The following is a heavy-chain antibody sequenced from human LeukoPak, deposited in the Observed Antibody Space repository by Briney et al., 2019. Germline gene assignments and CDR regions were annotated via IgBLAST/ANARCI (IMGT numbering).Heavy chain of an antibody. CDR2: IYDSGRT. Sequence: PSETLSLTCNVSGGSISSYYWSWIRQPPGKGLEWIGYIYDSGRTNYNPSLKSRVTISVDTSKNQFSLKLSSVTAADTAVYYCARHPPQGYSSGLYYFDYWGQGTLVTVSS. CDR3: ARHPPQGYSSGLYYFDY. CDR1: GGSISSYY. V-gene: IGHV4-59*08. D-gene: IGHD6-19*01. J-gene: IGHJ4*02.